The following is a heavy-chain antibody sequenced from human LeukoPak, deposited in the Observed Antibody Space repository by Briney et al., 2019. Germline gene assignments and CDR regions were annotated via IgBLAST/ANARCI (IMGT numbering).Heavy chain of an antibody. V-gene: IGHV1-2*02. D-gene: IGHD2-2*01. CDR1: GYTFTGYH. CDR3: ARDSGYCTTTNCFHLFDS. Sequence: ASVKVSCKASGYTFTGYHMHWVRQAPGQGLEWMGWIIPNSGATRFAQKFQGRVTMTRDTSISTAYMELSGLRSDGTAVYYCARDSGYCTTTNCFHLFDSWGQGTLVTVSS. J-gene: IGHJ4*02. CDR2: IIPNSGAT.